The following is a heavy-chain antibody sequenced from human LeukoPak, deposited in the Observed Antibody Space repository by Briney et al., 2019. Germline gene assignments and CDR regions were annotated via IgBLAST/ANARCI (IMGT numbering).Heavy chain of an antibody. J-gene: IGHJ6*02. Sequence: ASVKVSCKASGGTFSSYAISWVRQAPGQGLEWMGRIIPILGIANYAQKFQGRVTITADKSTSTAYMELRSLRSDDTAVYYCARGPFQSYYYYYYGMDVWGQGTTVTVSS. CDR1: GGTFSSYA. V-gene: IGHV1-69*04. CDR3: ARGPFQSYYYYYYGMDV. CDR2: IIPILGIA.